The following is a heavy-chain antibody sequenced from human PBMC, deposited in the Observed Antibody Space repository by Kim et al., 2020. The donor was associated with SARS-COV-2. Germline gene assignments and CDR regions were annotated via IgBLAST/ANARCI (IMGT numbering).Heavy chain of an antibody. CDR2: IYSGGST. J-gene: IGHJ6*02. CDR3: ARDSIQYYYGSGSYYGPDYYYYYGMDV. D-gene: IGHD3-10*01. V-gene: IGHV3-53*01. CDR1: GFTVSSNY. Sequence: GGSLRLSCAASGFTVSSNYMSWVRQAPGKGLEWVPVIYSGGSTYYADSVKGRFTISRDNSKNTLYLQMNSLRAEDTAVYYCARDSIQYYYGSGSYYGPDYYYYYGMDVWGPGTTVTVSS.